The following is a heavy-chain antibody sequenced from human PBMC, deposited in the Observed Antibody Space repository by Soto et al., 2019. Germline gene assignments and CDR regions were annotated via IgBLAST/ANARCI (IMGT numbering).Heavy chain of an antibody. CDR2: IWYDGSNK. J-gene: IGHJ6*03. CDR1: GFTFSSYG. D-gene: IGHD1-26*01. V-gene: IGHV3-33*01. CDR3: ARDVNSVATLVSYIDV. Sequence: GGSLRLSCAASGFTFSSYGMHWVRQAPGKGLEWVAVIWYDGSNKYYADSVKGRFTISRDNSKNTLYLQMNSLRAEDTAVYYSARDVNSVATLVSYIDVCGKGTAVTVSS.